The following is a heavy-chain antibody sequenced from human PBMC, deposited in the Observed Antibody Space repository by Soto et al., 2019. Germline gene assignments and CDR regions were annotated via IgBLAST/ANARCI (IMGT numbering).Heavy chain of an antibody. Sequence: PSETLSLTCDVSGDTISTGGYTWAWIRQPPGKALEWIGHTYHSGNPYYNPSLKSRVIISVDRSKNQFSLKVRSVTAADTAIYYCARDQTTAVVPYYYYGMDVWGQGTTVTVSS. CDR2: TYHSGNP. CDR3: ARDQTTAVVPYYYYGMDV. CDR1: GDTISTGGYT. D-gene: IGHD5-18*01. J-gene: IGHJ6*02. V-gene: IGHV4-30-2*01.